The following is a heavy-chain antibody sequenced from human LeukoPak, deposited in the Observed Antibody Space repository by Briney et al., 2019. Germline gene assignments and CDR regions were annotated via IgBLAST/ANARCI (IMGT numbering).Heavy chain of an antibody. CDR2: INHSGST. J-gene: IGHJ3*02. Sequence: SETLSLTCAVYGGSFSGYYWSWIRQPPGKGLEWIGEINHSGSTNYNPSLRSRVTISVDTSKNQFSLNLSSVTAADTAVYYCVRDEDTTAHYYVGYAFDIWGQGTMVTVSS. V-gene: IGHV4-34*01. D-gene: IGHD2/OR15-2a*01. CDR3: VRDEDTTAHYYVGYAFDI. CDR1: GGSFSGYY.